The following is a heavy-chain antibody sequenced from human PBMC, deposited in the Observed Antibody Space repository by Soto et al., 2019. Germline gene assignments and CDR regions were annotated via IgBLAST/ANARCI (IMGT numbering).Heavy chain of an antibody. Sequence: SETLSLTCTVSGGSISSYYWSWIRQPPGKGLEWIGYIYYSGSTNYNPSLKSRVTISVDTSKDQFSLKLSSVTAADTAVYYCARDNKDWFDPWGQGTLVTVSS. CDR2: IYYSGST. J-gene: IGHJ5*02. CDR3: ARDNKDWFDP. V-gene: IGHV4-59*01. CDR1: GGSISSYY.